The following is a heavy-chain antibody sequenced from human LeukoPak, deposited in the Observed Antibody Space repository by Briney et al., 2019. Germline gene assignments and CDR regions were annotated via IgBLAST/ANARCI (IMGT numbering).Heavy chain of an antibody. CDR3: AKGRVGTNGVLEH. Sequence: GGSLRLSCAASGFTFSSYAMSWVRQVPGMGLEWVSTIGVSGGSTNYADSVRGRFTISRDNSKNTLYLQINSLRADDTAVYYCAKGRVGTNGVLEHWGQGTLVTVSS. J-gene: IGHJ1*01. D-gene: IGHD1-26*01. V-gene: IGHV3-23*01. CDR1: GFTFSSYA. CDR2: IGVSGGST.